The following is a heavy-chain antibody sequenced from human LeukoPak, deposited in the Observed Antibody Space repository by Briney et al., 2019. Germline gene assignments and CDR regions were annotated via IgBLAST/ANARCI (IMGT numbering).Heavy chain of an antibody. CDR1: GFTFSSYW. CDR2: IKQDGSEK. D-gene: IGHD2-21*01. Sequence: TGGPLRLSCAASGFTFSSYWMSWVRQAPGKGLEWMANIKQDGSEKYYVDSVKGRFTISRDNAKNSLYLQMNSLRAEDTAVYYCARGSDPYFPYYFDYWSQGTLVTVSS. J-gene: IGHJ4*02. CDR3: ARGSDPYFPYYFDY. V-gene: IGHV3-7*01.